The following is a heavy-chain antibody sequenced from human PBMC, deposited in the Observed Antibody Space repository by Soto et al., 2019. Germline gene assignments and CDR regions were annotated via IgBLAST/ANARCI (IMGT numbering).Heavy chain of an antibody. J-gene: IGHJ3*02. D-gene: IGHD3-22*01. CDR3: ARRDSSGAFDI. CDR2: MNPNSGNT. Sequence: ASVKVSCKASGYTFTSYDINWVRQATGQGLEWMGWMNPNSGNTGYAQKFQGRVTITTDESTSTAYMELSSLRSEDTAVYYCARRDSSGAFDIWGQGTMVTVSS. V-gene: IGHV1-8*01. CDR1: GYTFTSYD.